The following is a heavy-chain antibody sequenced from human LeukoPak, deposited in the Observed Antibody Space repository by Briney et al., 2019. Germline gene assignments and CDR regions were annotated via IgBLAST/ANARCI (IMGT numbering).Heavy chain of an antibody. CDR1: GFTFSSYS. V-gene: IGHV3-21*01. D-gene: IGHD3-22*01. CDR2: ISSSSSCI. Sequence: GGSLRLSCAASGFTFSSYSMNWVRQAPGKGLEWVSSISSSSSCIYYADSVKGRFTISRDNAKNSLYLQMNSLRAEDTAVYYCARGATNYDSSGGGFDYWGQGTLVTVSS. J-gene: IGHJ4*02. CDR3: ARGATNYDSSGGGFDY.